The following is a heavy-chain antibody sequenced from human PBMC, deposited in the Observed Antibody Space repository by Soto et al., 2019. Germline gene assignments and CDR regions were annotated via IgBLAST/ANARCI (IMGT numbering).Heavy chain of an antibody. CDR3: ARHRYSTDY. CDR2: INHSGST. D-gene: IGHD2-15*01. V-gene: IGHV4-34*01. J-gene: IGHJ4*02. Sequence: QVQLQQWGAGLLKPSETLSLTCAVYGVSFSGYYWSWIRQPLGKGLEWLGEINHSGSTNYNPSLKSRVTISVDTSKNQFSLKLSSVTAADTAVYYCARHRYSTDYWGKGTLVTVSS. CDR1: GVSFSGYY.